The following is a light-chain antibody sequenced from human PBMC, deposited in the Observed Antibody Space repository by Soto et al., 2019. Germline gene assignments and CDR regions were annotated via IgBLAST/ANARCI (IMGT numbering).Light chain of an antibody. Sequence: DIQMTQSPWSLSASVGDRVTITCRASHTFSSILNWYQQKRGKHPTLLIYGDFNLRSGVPSRFAGSGGGAVFRLTLSSLQPGDFATYYCQPTYSPPFTFGQGTSLELK. CDR2: GDF. CDR1: HTFSSI. V-gene: IGKV1-39*01. CDR3: QPTYSPPFT. J-gene: IGKJ2*01.